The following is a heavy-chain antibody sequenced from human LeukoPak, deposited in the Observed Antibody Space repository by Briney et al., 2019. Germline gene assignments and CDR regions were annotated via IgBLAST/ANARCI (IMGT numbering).Heavy chain of an antibody. J-gene: IGHJ5*02. CDR2: IHASGST. CDR1: DDSISSGKYF. CDR3: ARGHCGPDYPMYNWFDP. V-gene: IGHV4-61*02. Sequence: SETLSLTCTVSDDSISSGKYFWTWIRQPAGKGLEWIGRIHASGSTHYNPSLRSRVTISIDTSNNQFSLKVTSVTAADTAVYYCARGHCGPDYPMYNWFDPWGQGTPVTVSS. D-gene: IGHD2-21*01.